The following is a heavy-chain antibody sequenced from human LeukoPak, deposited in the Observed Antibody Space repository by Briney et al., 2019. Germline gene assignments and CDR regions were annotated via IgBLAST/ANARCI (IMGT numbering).Heavy chain of an antibody. J-gene: IGHJ4*02. CDR1: GFTVSSNC. V-gene: IGHV3-53*01. D-gene: IGHD2-2*01. CDR2: IYSGGST. Sequence: GGSLRLSCAASGFTVSSNCMSWVRQAPGKGLEWVSVIYSGGSTYYADSVKGRFTISRDNSKNTLYLQMNSLRAEDTAVYYCARGSIVVVPAADYWGQGTLVTVSS. CDR3: ARGSIVVVPAADY.